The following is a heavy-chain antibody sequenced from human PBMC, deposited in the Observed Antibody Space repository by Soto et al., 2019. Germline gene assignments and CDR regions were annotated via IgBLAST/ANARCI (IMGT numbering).Heavy chain of an antibody. J-gene: IGHJ3*02. CDR1: GFTFSSYS. V-gene: IGHV3-21*01. Sequence: EVQLVESGGGLVKPGGSLRLSCAASGFTFSSYSMNWVRQAPGKGLEWVSSISSSSSYIYYADSVKGRFTISRDNAKNSLYLQMNSLRAKDTAVYYCARDSLSAFDIWGQGTMVTVSS. CDR3: ARDSLSAFDI. CDR2: ISSSSSYI.